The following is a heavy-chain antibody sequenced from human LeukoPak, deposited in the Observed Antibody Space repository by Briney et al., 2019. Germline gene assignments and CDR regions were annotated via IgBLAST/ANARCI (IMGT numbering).Heavy chain of an antibody. J-gene: IGHJ5*02. D-gene: IGHD6-13*01. CDR3: ARGEGTLRIAVAGSTWANWFDP. Sequence: SETLSLTCTVSGGSVSSGSYYWSWIRQPPGKGLEWIGYIYYSGSTNYNPSLKSRVTISVDTSKNQFSLKLSSVTAADTAVYYCARGEGTLRIAVAGSTWANWFDPWGQGTLVTVSS. CDR1: GGSVSSGSYY. V-gene: IGHV4-61*01. CDR2: IYYSGST.